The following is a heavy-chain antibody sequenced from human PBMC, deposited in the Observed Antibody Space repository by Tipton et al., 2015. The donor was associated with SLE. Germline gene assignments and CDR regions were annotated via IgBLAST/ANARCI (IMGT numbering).Heavy chain of an antibody. CDR2: MRSKAYGATA. CDR1: GFIFGDYA. V-gene: IGHV3-49*04. J-gene: IGHJ3*02. CDR3: ARVLFDSSAYYYYAFDI. D-gene: IGHD3-22*01. Sequence: SLRLSCEASGFIFGDYAMNWVRQAPGKGPEWVGFMRSKAYGATAQFAASVQGRFTISRDDSENIVYLQMNSLKTEDTAVYYCARVLFDSSAYYYYAFDIWGQGTMVTVSS.